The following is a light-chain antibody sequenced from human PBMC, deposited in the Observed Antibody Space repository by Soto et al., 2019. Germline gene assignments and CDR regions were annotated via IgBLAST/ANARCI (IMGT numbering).Light chain of an antibody. CDR2: EDI. J-gene: IGLJ2*01. CDR3: SSYAGSNNLV. CDR1: SSDVGGYNF. Sequence: QSVLTQPPSASGSPGQSVTISCTGTSSDVGGYNFVSWYQQHPGKAPKLMIYEDIKRPSGVPDRFSGSKSGNTASLTVSGLQPEDEADYYCSSYAGSNNLVFGGGTKSPS. V-gene: IGLV2-8*01.